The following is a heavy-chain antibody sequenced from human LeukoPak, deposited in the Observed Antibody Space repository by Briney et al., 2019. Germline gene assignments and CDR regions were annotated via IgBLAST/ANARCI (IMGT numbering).Heavy chain of an antibody. CDR3: ARDPSDYDSSGHFDY. J-gene: IGHJ4*02. D-gene: IGHD3-22*01. CDR2: ISSSGSTI. Sequence: GGSLRLSCAASGFTFSSYEMNWVRQAPGKGLEWVSYISSSGSTIYYADSVKGRFTISRDNAKNSLYLQMNSLRSEDTAVYYCARDPSDYDSSGHFDYWGQGTLVTVSS. V-gene: IGHV3-48*03. CDR1: GFTFSSYE.